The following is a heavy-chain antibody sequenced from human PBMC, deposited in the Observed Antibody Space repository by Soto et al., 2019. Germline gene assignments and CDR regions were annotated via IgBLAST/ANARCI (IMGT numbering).Heavy chain of an antibody. CDR1: GGSFSGYY. D-gene: IGHD4-17*01. V-gene: IGHV4-34*01. CDR3: ARGSGDSFRAFDI. CDR2: INHSGST. J-gene: IGHJ3*02. Sequence: PSETLSLTCAVYGGSFSGYYWSWIRQPPGKGLEWIGEINHSGSTNYNPSLKSRVTISVDTSKNQFSLKLSSVTAADTAVYYCARGSGDSFRAFDIRGQGTMVTVSS.